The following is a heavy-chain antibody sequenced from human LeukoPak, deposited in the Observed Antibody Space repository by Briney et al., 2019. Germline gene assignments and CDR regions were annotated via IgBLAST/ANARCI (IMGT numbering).Heavy chain of an antibody. CDR1: GFTVSRNY. Sequence: GGSLRLSCAASGFTVSRNYMSWVRQAPGKGLEWVSVIYSGGSTYYADSVKGRFTISRDNSKNTVYLQMNSLRAEDTAIYYCARDESIDYESNGYLDYWGQGTLVTVSS. CDR3: ARDESIDYESNGYLDY. J-gene: IGHJ4*02. CDR2: IYSGGST. D-gene: IGHD3-22*01. V-gene: IGHV3-53*01.